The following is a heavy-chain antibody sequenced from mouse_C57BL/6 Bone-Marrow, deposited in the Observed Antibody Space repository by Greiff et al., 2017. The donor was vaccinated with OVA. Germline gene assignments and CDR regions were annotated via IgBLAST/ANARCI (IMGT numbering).Heavy chain of an antibody. J-gene: IGHJ1*03. CDR1: GFTFTDYY. CDR2: IRNKANGYTT. V-gene: IGHV7-3*01. Sequence: EVQGVESGGGLVQPGGSLSLSCAASGFTFTDYYMSWVRQPPGKALEWLGFIRNKANGYTTEYSASVKGRFTISRDNSQSILYLQMNALRAEDSATYYCARSLHYGSTWYFDVWGTGTTVTVSS. D-gene: IGHD1-1*01. CDR3: ARSLHYGSTWYFDV.